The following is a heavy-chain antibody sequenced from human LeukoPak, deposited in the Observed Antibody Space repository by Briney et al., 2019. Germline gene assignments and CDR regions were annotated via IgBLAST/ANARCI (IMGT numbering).Heavy chain of an antibody. D-gene: IGHD3-10*01. V-gene: IGHV3-72*01. J-gene: IGHJ1*01. CDR1: GFTFSDHY. CDR2: SRNKGNSYTT. CDR3: ARDSGH. Sequence: QPGGSLRLSCAASGFTFSDHYMDWVRQAPGEGLQWVGRSRNKGNSYTTEYAASVKGRFTISRDDSKKSMYLQMNSLKTEDTAVYYCARDSGHWGQGTLVTVSS.